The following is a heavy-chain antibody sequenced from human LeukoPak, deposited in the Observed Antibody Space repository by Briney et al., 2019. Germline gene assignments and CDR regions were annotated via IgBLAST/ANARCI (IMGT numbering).Heavy chain of an antibody. D-gene: IGHD6-13*01. V-gene: IGHV3-11*04. J-gene: IGHJ4*02. CDR2: ISNTASII. Sequence: PGGSLRLSCAASGFTFSDYYMSWIRQAPGKGLEWISYISNTASIIYYPDSVKGRFTISRHNAKHSLYLQIDSLTVADSAVYFCARQGSSSSWAGNDYWGQGTLVTVSS. CDR1: GFTFSDYY. CDR3: ARQGSSSSWAGNDY.